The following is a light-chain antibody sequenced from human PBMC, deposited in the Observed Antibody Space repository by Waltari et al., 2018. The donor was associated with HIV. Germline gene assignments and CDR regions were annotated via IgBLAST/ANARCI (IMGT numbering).Light chain of an antibody. CDR3: QQRSNWPPWT. CDR2: DAS. CDR1: QSVSSY. Sequence: EIVLTQSPATLSLSPGARATLSCRASQSVSSYLAWYQQNPGQAPRLLIYDASNRATGIPARFSGSGSGTDFTLTISSLEPEDFAVYYCQQRSNWPPWTFGQGTKVEIK. J-gene: IGKJ1*01. V-gene: IGKV3-11*01.